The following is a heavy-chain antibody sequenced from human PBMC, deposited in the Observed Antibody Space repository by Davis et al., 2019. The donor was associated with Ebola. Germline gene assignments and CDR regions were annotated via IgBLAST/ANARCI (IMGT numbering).Heavy chain of an antibody. CDR1: GGPFSSYT. Sequence: SVKVSCKASGGPFSSYTISWVRQAPGQGLEWMGGIIPIFGTANYAQKFQGRVTITADESTSTAYMELSSLRSEDTAVYYCARDTGDSSGYYSSFIYGMDVWGQGTTVTVSS. D-gene: IGHD3-22*01. CDR3: ARDTGDSSGYYSSFIYGMDV. CDR2: IIPIFGTA. V-gene: IGHV1-69*13. J-gene: IGHJ6*02.